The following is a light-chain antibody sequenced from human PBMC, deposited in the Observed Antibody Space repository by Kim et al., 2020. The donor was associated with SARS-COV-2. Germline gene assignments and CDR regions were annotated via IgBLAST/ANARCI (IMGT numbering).Light chain of an antibody. V-gene: IGLV7-46*01. J-gene: IGLJ2*01. Sequence: QAVVTQEPSLTVSPGGTVTLTCGSSTGAVTSAHYPYWLQQRPGHAPRTLIYETTNKHSWTPARFSGSLLGGKAALTLSGAQPEDEAEYYCLLSYSGARVFGGGTQLTVL. CDR3: LLSYSGARV. CDR1: TGAVTSAHY. CDR2: ETT.